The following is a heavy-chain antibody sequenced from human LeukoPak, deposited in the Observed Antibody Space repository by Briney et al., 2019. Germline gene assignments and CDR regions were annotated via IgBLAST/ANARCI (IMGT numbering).Heavy chain of an antibody. CDR3: AREDGGYGAYVGY. Sequence: GGSLGLSCTTSGFTFSSYEMNWVRQAPGKGLEWVSYISSSGNTIFYADSVKGRFTLSRDNAKNSLFLQMNSLRAEDTAVYYCAREDGGYGAYVGYWGQGTLVTVSS. CDR2: ISSSGNTI. CDR1: GFTFSSYE. V-gene: IGHV3-48*03. D-gene: IGHD4-17*01. J-gene: IGHJ4*02.